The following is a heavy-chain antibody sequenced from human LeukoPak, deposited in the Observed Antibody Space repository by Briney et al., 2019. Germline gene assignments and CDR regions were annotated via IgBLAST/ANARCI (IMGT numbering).Heavy chain of an antibody. CDR1: GFTFSSYG. J-gene: IGHJ4*02. Sequence: GGTLRLSCAASGFTFSSYGMSWVRQAPGKGLEWVSAISGSGGSTYYAESVKGRFTISRDNSKNTLYLQMNTLRAEDTAVYYCAKVSYYYGSGSSGYWGQGTLVTVSS. D-gene: IGHD3-10*01. CDR2: ISGSGGST. V-gene: IGHV3-23*01. CDR3: AKVSYYYGSGSSGY.